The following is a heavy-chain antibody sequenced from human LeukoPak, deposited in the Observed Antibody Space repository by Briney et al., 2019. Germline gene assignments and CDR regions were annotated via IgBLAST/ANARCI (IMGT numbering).Heavy chain of an antibody. CDR1: GYTFTSYY. Sequence: ASVTLSCKASGYTFTSYYMHWMRHAPGQGREWMGGFDPEDGETIYAQQFQGRVTMTEDTSTDTAYMKLSSLRSEDTAVYYCATDRRWLRHDAFDIWGQGTMVTVSS. CDR3: ATDRRWLRHDAFDI. CDR2: FDPEDGET. J-gene: IGHJ3*02. D-gene: IGHD4-23*01. V-gene: IGHV1-24*01.